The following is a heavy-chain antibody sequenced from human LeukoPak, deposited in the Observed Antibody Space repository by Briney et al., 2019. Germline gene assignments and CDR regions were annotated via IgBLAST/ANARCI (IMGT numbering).Heavy chain of an antibody. Sequence: GESLKISCKGSGYSFTSYWIGWVRQMPGKGLEWMGIIYPDDSDTGYSPSFQGQVTISADKSISTAYLQWSSLKASDTAMYYCARRKYDSSGYTASDIWGQGTMVTVSS. V-gene: IGHV5-51*01. CDR3: ARRKYDSSGYTASDI. D-gene: IGHD3-22*01. J-gene: IGHJ3*02. CDR2: IYPDDSDT. CDR1: GYSFTSYW.